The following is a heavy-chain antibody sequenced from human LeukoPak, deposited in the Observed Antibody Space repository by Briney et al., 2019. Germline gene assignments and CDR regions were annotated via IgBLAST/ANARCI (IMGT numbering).Heavy chain of an antibody. V-gene: IGHV3-43*02. D-gene: IGHD3-16*01. CDR2: ISGDGGST. CDR3: TGGATGY. J-gene: IGHJ4*02. CDR1: GFTFDVYA. Sequence: PGGSLRLSCAASGFTFDVYAMHWVRHAPGKGLEWVSLISGDGGSTYYADSVKGRFTISRDNSNNSLYLQMNTVRSEDTAFYYCTGGATGYWGQGTLVTVSS.